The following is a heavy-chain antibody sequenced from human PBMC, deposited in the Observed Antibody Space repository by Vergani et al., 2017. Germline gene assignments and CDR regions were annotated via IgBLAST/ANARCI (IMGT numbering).Heavy chain of an antibody. CDR1: GFTFDDYA. CDR3: ARDNVLEMAIPYWYFDL. D-gene: IGHD5-24*01. J-gene: IGHJ2*01. Sequence: EVQLVESGGGLVQPGRSLRLSCAASGFTFDDYAMHWVRQAPGKGLEWVSGISWNSGSIGYADSVKGRFTISRDNAKNSLYLQMNSLRDEDTAVYYCARDNVLEMAIPYWYFDLWGRGTLVTVSS. V-gene: IGHV3-9*01. CDR2: ISWNSGSI.